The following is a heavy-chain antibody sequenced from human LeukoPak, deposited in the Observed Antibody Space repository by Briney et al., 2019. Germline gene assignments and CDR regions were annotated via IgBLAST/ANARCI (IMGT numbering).Heavy chain of an antibody. CDR2: IIPIFGTA. D-gene: IGHD5-18*01. CDR3: ARSVRGYSYGSPFDY. J-gene: IGHJ4*02. V-gene: IGHV1-69*05. CDR1: GGTFSSYA. Sequence: SVKVSCEASGGTFSSYAISWVRQAPGQGLEWMGGIIPIFGTANYAQKFQGRVTITTDESTSTAYMELSSLRSEDTAVYYCARSVRGYSYGSPFDYWGQGTLVTVSS.